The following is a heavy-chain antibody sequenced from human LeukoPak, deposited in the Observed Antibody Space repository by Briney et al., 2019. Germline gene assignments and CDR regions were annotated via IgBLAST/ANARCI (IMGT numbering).Heavy chain of an antibody. D-gene: IGHD3-22*01. CDR3: ARGRGSSGYYYVKETPALYY. CDR1: GGSFSGYY. V-gene: IGHV4-34*01. J-gene: IGHJ4*02. CDR2: INHSGST. Sequence: TSETLSLTCAVYGGSFSGYYWSWIRQPPGKGLEWIGEINHSGSTNYNPSLKSRVTISVDTSKNQFSLKLSFVTAADTAVYYCARGRGSSGYYYVKETPALYYWGQGTLVTVSS.